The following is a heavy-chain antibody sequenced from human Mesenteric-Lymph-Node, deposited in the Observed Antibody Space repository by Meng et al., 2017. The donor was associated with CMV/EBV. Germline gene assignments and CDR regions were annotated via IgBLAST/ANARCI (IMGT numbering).Heavy chain of an antibody. D-gene: IGHD6-13*01. CDR3: ESYSRPSHLSM. V-gene: IGHV4-39*07. Sequence: SGPTLVKPTQTLTLTCTFSGFSLSTSGVGVGWIRQPPGKGLEWIANVDYSGSTGYNPSLKSRVTISLDTSKNQFSLTLSSVTAADTAVYYCESYSRPSHLSMWGQGILVTVSS. CDR1: GFSLSTSGVG. J-gene: IGHJ4*02. CDR2: VDYSGST.